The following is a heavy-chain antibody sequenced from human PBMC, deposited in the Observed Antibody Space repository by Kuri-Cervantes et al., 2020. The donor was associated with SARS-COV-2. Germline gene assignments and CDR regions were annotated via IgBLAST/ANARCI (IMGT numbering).Heavy chain of an antibody. V-gene: IGHV3-30*18. CDR2: ISYDGSNK. CDR1: GFTFSGHW. CDR3: AEDAGDGYSFGDYFHGMDA. J-gene: IGHJ6*02. Sequence: GESLKISCAASGFTFSGHWIHWVRQAPGKGLEWVAVISYDGSNKYYADSVKGRFTISRDNSKNTLYLQMNSLRDEDTALYFCAEDAGDGYSFGDYFHGMDAWGRGTTVTVSS. D-gene: IGHD5-24*01.